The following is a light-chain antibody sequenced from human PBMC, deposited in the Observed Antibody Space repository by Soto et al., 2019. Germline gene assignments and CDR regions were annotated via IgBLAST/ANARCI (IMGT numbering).Light chain of an antibody. J-gene: IGLJ1*01. CDR2: EVT. CDR1: RSDVGIYNY. V-gene: IGLV2-14*01. Sequence: QSVLTQPASVSGSPGQSIAISCPRSRSDVGIYNYVSWYQQHPGKVPKLIIYEVTNRPSGVSNRFSGSKSGNTASRTISGLQAEDEADYYCSSYSTTSTLVFGSGTKVTVL. CDR3: SSYSTTSTLV.